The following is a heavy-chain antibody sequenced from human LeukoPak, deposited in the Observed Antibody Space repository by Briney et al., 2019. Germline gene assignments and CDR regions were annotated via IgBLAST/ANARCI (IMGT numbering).Heavy chain of an antibody. J-gene: IGHJ3*02. Sequence: GRSLRLSCAASGFTFSSYGMHWVRQAPGKGLEWVAVISYDGSNKYYADSVKGRFTISRDNSKNTLYLQMNSLRAEDTAVYYCAKVERGRIVVVPAAQAAFDIWGQGTMVTVSS. D-gene: IGHD2-2*01. CDR1: GFTFSSYG. CDR2: ISYDGSNK. V-gene: IGHV3-30*18. CDR3: AKVERGRIVVVPAAQAAFDI.